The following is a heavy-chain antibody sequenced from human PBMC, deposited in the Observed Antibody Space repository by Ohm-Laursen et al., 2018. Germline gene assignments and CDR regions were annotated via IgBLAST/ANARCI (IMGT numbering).Heavy chain of an antibody. Sequence: GASVKVSCKASGYTFTAYDMHWARQAPGQGLEWMGWINPNSGGTNYAQKFQGTVTMTRDTSMSTAYMELSRLRSDDTAVYYCARGRKNWNAPVFDYWGQGTLVTVSS. J-gene: IGHJ4*02. CDR2: INPNSGGT. CDR3: ARGRKNWNAPVFDY. V-gene: IGHV1-2*02. CDR1: GYTFTAYD. D-gene: IGHD1-1*01.